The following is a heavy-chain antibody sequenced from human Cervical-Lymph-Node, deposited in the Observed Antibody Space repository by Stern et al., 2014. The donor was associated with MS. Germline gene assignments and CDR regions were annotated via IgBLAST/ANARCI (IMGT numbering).Heavy chain of an antibody. Sequence: LQLQESGPGLVKASETLSLTCIVSGASISSSLNYWGWIRQPPRKGLEWIGVIYYTGATYYNPSLKSRVSISVDTSKHQLSLKLPSVTATETAVYYCARVPLDDSAFDIWGQGTMVSVSS. J-gene: IGHJ3*02. V-gene: IGHV4-39*01. CDR2: IYYTGAT. CDR1: GASISSSLNY. CDR3: ARVPLDDSAFDI. D-gene: IGHD3-22*01.